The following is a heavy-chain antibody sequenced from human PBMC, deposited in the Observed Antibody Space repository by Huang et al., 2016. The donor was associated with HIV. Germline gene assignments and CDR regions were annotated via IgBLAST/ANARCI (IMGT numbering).Heavy chain of an antibody. Sequence: QVQLVESGGGVVQPGGSLRLSCTASGFTFGSFGMHWVRQGQGKGLEWVAVIRYDGNNYYYADSVGGRFTISRDNSKDTLYLQMNRLRPDDSAVYYCAKDLTYTFGRHFDYWGRGTLVTVSS. CDR3: AKDLTYTFGRHFDY. CDR2: IRYDGNNY. CDR1: GFTFGSFG. V-gene: IGHV3-30*02. J-gene: IGHJ4*02. D-gene: IGHD3-3*01.